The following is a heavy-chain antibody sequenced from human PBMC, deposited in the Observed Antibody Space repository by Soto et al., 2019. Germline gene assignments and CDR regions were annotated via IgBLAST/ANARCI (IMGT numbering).Heavy chain of an antibody. Sequence: QVQLVQSGTEVKRPGASVTVSCKTSGYSFTDFAIHWVRQAPGQRLEWMGWINVRAGNPKFSQQFQGRLTVTRDTSASTVFMELSSLRDNATAVYFCARDASHYYERSSYPLDQWGQGTLVTVS. V-gene: IGHV1-3*01. CDR1: GYSFTDFA. CDR2: INVRAGNP. J-gene: IGHJ4*02. CDR3: ARDASHYYERSSYPLDQ. D-gene: IGHD3-22*01.